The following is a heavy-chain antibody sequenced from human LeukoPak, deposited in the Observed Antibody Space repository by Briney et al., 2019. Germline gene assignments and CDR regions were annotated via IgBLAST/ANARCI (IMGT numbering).Heavy chain of an antibody. Sequence: SVKVSCKASGGTFSSYAISWVRQAPGQGLEWMGGIIPIFGTANYAQKFQGRVTITADESTSTAYMELSSLRSEDTSVYYCARDGPARIYMVRGVIFDPWGQGTLVTVSS. CDR2: IIPIFGTA. CDR3: ARDGPARIYMVRGVIFDP. J-gene: IGHJ5*02. CDR1: GGTFSSYA. D-gene: IGHD3-10*01. V-gene: IGHV1-69*13.